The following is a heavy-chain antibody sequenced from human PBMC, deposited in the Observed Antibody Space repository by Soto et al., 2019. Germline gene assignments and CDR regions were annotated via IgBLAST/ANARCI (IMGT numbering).Heavy chain of an antibody. V-gene: IGHV3-30*18. CDR1: GFTFSSYG. J-gene: IGHJ4*02. D-gene: IGHD1-26*01. Sequence: PGGSLRLSCAASGFTFSSYGMHWVRQAPGKGLEWVAVISYDGSNKYYADSVKGRFTISRDNSKNTLYLQMNSLRAEDTAVYYCAKDFIVGATHFDYWGQGTLVTVSS. CDR2: ISYDGSNK. CDR3: AKDFIVGATHFDY.